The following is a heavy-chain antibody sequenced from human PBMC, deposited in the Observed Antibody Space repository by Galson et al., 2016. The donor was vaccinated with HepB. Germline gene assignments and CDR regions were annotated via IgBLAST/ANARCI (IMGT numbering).Heavy chain of an antibody. Sequence: SLRLSCAASGFTFSSHWMTWVRQAPGKGLEWVANINPDGSEKYYVDSVKGRFTISRDKPKNSLYLQMTSLRAEDTAVYYCAGCSSTRCYSPHYYYGMDVWGQGTTVTVSS. CDR1: GFTFSSHW. CDR2: INPDGSEK. J-gene: IGHJ6*02. V-gene: IGHV3-7*02. CDR3: AGCSSTRCYSPHYYYGMDV. D-gene: IGHD2-2*01.